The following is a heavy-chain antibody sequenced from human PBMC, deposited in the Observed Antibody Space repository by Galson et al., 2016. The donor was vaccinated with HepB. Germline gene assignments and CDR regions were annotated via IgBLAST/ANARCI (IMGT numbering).Heavy chain of an antibody. CDR1: GFTFSNYW. CDR3: AKCEVGATSDRFDY. Sequence: SLRLSCAASGFTFSNYWMSWVRQAPGKGLEWVANIKQDGSERYYVDSVKGRFTISRDHAKNSLYLQMNRLRAEDTAVYYCAKCEVGATSDRFDYWGQGTLVTVSS. J-gene: IGHJ4*02. CDR2: IKQDGSER. D-gene: IGHD1-26*01. V-gene: IGHV3-7*03.